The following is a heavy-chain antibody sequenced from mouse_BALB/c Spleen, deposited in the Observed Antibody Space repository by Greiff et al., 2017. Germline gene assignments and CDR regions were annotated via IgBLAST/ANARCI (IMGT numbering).Heavy chain of an antibody. V-gene: IGHV14-3*02. Sequence: VQLKQSGAELVKPGASVKLSCTASGFNIKDTYMHWVKQRPEQGLEWIGRIDPANGNTKYDPKFQGKATITADTSSNTAYLQLSSLTSEDTAVYYCARVRVLRYGAMDYWGQGTSVTVSS. D-gene: IGHD1-1*01. J-gene: IGHJ4*01. CDR3: ARVRVLRYGAMDY. CDR1: GFNIKDTY. CDR2: IDPANGNT.